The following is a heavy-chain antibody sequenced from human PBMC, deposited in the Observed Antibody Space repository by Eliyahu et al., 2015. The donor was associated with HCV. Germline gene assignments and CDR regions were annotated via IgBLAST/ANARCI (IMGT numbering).Heavy chain of an antibody. D-gene: IGHD1-14*01. J-gene: IGHJ4*02. CDR3: AKGTSALVDYYFDS. V-gene: IGHV3-23*04. CDR2: ISGSGGTT. CDR1: GFTFXSYA. Sequence: EVQLVESGGGLVQPGGSLRLSCXASGFTFXSYAMNWVRQAPGKGLGWVSGISGSGGTTYYADSVKGRFTISRDNSKNTLYLQRNGLRVDDTAVYYCAKGTSALVDYYFDSWGQGTLVTVSS.